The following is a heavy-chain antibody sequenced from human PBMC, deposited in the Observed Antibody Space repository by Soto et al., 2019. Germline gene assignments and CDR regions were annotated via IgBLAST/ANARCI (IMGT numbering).Heavy chain of an antibody. CDR3: AKVRRDSASGSSLY. Sequence: EVQLLESGGGLVQPGGSLRLSCAASGFTFSSYAMTWVRQAPGKGLEWVSAISAAGGNTYYADSVKGRFTISRDNSKNTLYLQMNSLGAEDPAVYYCAKVRRDSASGSSLYWGQGTLVTVSS. J-gene: IGHJ4*02. CDR2: ISAAGGNT. D-gene: IGHD1-26*01. CDR1: GFTFSSYA. V-gene: IGHV3-23*01.